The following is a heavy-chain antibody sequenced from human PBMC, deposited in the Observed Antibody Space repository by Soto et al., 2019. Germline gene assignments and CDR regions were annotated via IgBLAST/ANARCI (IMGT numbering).Heavy chain of an antibody. Sequence: VQLVQSGTEVKKPGASVKVSCKASGYTFGKYGISWVRQAPGQGLEWVAGISGSGGATYYADAVKGRLTISRDNSNNALYLQMNSLRAEDTAVYYCAKDLGPPVRSHYPYWYFDVWGRGTLVTVSS. CDR1: GYTFGKYG. V-gene: IGHV3-23*04. CDR2: ISGSGGAT. CDR3: AKDLGPPVRSHYPYWYFDV. J-gene: IGHJ2*01. D-gene: IGHD3-10*01.